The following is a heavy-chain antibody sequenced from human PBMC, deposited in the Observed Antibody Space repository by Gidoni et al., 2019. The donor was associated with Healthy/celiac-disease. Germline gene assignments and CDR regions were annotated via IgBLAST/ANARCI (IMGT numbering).Heavy chain of an antibody. J-gene: IGHJ5*02. CDR1: GLTVSSYA. Sequence: EVQLLESGGGLVQPGGSRRLSCAASGLTVSSYAMSWVRQAPGKGLEGVSAISGSGGSTYYADSVKGRFTISRDNSKNTLYLQMNSLRAEDTAVYYCAKGAVAGFWNWFDPWGQGTLVTVSS. CDR2: ISGSGGST. CDR3: AKGAVAGFWNWFDP. D-gene: IGHD6-19*01. V-gene: IGHV3-23*01.